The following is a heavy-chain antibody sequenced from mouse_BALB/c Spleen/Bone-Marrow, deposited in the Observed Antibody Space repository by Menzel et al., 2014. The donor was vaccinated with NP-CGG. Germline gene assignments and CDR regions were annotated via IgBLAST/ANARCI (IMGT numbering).Heavy chain of an antibody. D-gene: IGHD1-1*01. CDR2: INPDSRTI. V-gene: IGHV4-1*02. J-gene: IGHJ2*01. CDR3: ARPDYYGYLDY. CDR1: GFDFSRYW. Sequence: EVQVVESGGGLVQPGGSLKLSCAASGFDFSRYWMSWVRQAPGKGLEWIGEINPDSRTINYSPSLKDKFIISRDNAKNTLYLRLNKVRSEDTAFYYCARPDYYGYLDYWGQGTTLTVSS.